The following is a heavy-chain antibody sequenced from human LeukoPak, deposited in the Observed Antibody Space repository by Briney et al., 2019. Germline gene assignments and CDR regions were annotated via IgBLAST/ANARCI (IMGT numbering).Heavy chain of an antibody. CDR1: GYRFTSYG. J-gene: IGHJ4*02. CDR3: ARGGDGDILTGLVFDY. V-gene: IGHV1-18*01. CDR2: ISAYNGNT. D-gene: IGHD3-9*01. Sequence: GASVTVSCKASGYRFTSYGISWVRQAPGQGLEWMGWISAYNGNTNYAQKLQGRVTMTTDTSTSTAYMELRSLGSDDTAVYYCARGGDGDILTGLVFDYWGQGTLVTVSS.